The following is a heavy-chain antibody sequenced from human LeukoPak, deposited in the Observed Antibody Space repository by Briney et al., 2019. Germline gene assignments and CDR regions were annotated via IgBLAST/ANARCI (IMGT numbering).Heavy chain of an antibody. D-gene: IGHD3-22*01. Sequence: SSETLSLTCAVYGGSFSGYYWSWIRQPPGKGLEWIGEINHSGSTNYNPSLKSRVTISVDTSKDQFSLKLSSVTAADTAVYYCARKVGYDSSGYQTLCYFDYWGQGTLVTVSS. CDR1: GGSFSGYY. CDR3: ARKVGYDSSGYQTLCYFDY. J-gene: IGHJ4*02. V-gene: IGHV4-34*01. CDR2: INHSGST.